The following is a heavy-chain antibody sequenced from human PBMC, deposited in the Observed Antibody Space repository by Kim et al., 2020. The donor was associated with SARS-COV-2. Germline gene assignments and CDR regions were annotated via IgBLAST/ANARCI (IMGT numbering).Heavy chain of an antibody. Sequence: GGSLRLSCAASGFTFSSYAMGWVRQAPGKGLEWVSAISAYGGSYYAVSVKGRFTISRDSSKKTLYLQMNSLRAEDTAIYYCAKNRNGDYWGQGTLVTVSS. D-gene: IGHD1-1*01. CDR2: ISAYGGS. CDR3: AKNRNGDY. J-gene: IGHJ4*02. V-gene: IGHV3-23*01. CDR1: GFTFSSYA.